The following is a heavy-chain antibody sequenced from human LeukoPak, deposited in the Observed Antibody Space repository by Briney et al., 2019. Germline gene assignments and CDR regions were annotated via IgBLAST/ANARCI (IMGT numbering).Heavy chain of an antibody. V-gene: IGHV4-59*01. CDR1: GGSISSYY. CDR3: ARYVGTTSLFDY. CDR2: ISDSGST. Sequence: SETLSLTCTVSGGSISSYYWSWIRQPPGKGLEWIGYISDSGSTSYSFSLKSRVTISVDTSKNQFSLKLSSVTAADTAVYYCARYVGTTSLFDYWGQGTLVTVSS. J-gene: IGHJ4*02. D-gene: IGHD1-26*01.